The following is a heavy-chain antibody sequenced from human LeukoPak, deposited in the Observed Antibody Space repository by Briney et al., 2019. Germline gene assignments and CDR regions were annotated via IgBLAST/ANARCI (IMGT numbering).Heavy chain of an antibody. CDR2: ISYDGSKK. J-gene: IGHJ3*02. CDR3: AAESDAFDI. CDR1: GFTFSSFG. V-gene: IGHV3-30*03. D-gene: IGHD1-14*01. Sequence: PGGSLRPSCSASGFTFSSFGMRWVPQAPGQGLEWIADISYDGSKKYYADSVKSRFTISRDNSKNTLYLQMNSLRAEDTAVYYCAAESDAFDIWGQGTMVTVSS.